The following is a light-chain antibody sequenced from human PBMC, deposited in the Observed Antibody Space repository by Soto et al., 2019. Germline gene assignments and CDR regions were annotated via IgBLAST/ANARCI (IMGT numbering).Light chain of an antibody. J-gene: IGLJ1*01. CDR2: SNN. CDR1: SSNIGSNA. Sequence: QSVLTQPPSASGTPGQRVTISCSGGSSNIGSNAVTWYHQLPGTAPKLLIYSNNQRPSGVPDRFSGSKSGTSASLAISGLQSEDEADYYCAAWDDSLNGFYVFGTGTKVTV. V-gene: IGLV1-44*01. CDR3: AAWDDSLNGFYV.